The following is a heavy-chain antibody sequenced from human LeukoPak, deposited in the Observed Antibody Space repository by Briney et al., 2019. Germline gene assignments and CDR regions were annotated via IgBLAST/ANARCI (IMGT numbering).Heavy chain of an antibody. J-gene: IGHJ3*02. Sequence: GGSLRLSCAASGFTLDDYAMHWVRQAPGKGLEWVSLISWDGGSTYYADSVKGRFTISRDNSKNSLYLQMNSLRAEDTALYYCAKDIGPRYCSGGSCYWDNDAFDIWGQGTMVTVSS. CDR2: ISWDGGST. D-gene: IGHD2-15*01. CDR3: AKDIGPRYCSGGSCYWDNDAFDI. V-gene: IGHV3-43D*03. CDR1: GFTLDDYA.